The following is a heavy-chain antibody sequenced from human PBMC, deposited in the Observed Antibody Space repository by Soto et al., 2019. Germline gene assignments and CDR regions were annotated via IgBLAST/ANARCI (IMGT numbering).Heavy chain of an antibody. CDR1: GYSFTSYW. Sequence: KVSCKASGYSFTSYWIGWVRQMPGKGLEWMGIIYPGDSDTRYSPSFQGQVTISADKSISTAYLQWSSLKASDTAMYYCATSYCGGDCYAWYYYYGMDVWGQGTTVTVSS. CDR2: IYPGDSDT. D-gene: IGHD2-21*02. J-gene: IGHJ6*02. V-gene: IGHV5-51*01. CDR3: ATSYCGGDCYAWYYYYGMDV.